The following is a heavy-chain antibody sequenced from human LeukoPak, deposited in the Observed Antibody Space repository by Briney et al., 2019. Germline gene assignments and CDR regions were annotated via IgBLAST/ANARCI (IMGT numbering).Heavy chain of an antibody. J-gene: IGHJ4*02. V-gene: IGHV7-4-1*02. CDR2: INPNTGNP. Sequence: ASVKVSCKASGYNFASHAMNWVRQAPGQGLEWMGWINPNTGNPTYAQGFTGRFVFSLDTSVSTAYLQISSPKAADTAVYYCVRDLNPLTPRDSVGGFWGQGTLVTVSS. CDR3: VRDLNPLTPRDSVGGF. CDR1: GYNFASHA. D-gene: IGHD4-23*01.